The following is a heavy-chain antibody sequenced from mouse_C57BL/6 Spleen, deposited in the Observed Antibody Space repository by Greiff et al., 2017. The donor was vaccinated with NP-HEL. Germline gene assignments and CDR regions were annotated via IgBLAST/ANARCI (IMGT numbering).Heavy chain of an antibody. J-gene: IGHJ1*03. CDR2: IWSGGST. CDR1: GFSLTSYG. V-gene: IGHV2-2*01. Sequence: QVQLKESGPGLVQPSQSLSITCTVSGFSLTSYGVHWVRQSPGKGLEWLGVIWSGGSTDYNAAFISRLSISKDNSKSQVFFKMNSLQADDTAIYYCARTGYGSSGLDVWGTGTTVTVSS. D-gene: IGHD1-1*01. CDR3: ARTGYGSSGLDV.